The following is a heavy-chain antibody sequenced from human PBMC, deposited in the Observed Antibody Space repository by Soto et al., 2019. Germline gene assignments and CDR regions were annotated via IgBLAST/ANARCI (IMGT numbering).Heavy chain of an antibody. CDR1: HFSFSTSW. D-gene: IGHD3-10*01. V-gene: IGHV3-7*03. Sequence: PGGSLRLSCAASHFSFSTSWLHWIRQAPGKGLEWVAHINPDGSAKYYVDSLKGRFTISRDNAKNSLDRQMNSLRAEDTAVYFCTRVSRGHWVDYWGQGALITVSS. CDR3: TRVSRGHWVDY. J-gene: IGHJ4*02. CDR2: INPDGSAK.